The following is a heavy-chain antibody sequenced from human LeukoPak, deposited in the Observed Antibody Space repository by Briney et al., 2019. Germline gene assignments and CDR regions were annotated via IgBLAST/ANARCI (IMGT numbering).Heavy chain of an antibody. CDR3: VRGTGY. Sequence: GGSLRLSCSVSGFTFSTYVMHWGRQAPGKGLEYVSAISSNGDNTYYADSVKGRFTISRDNSKNTLYLQMSSLRADDTAAYYCVRGTGYWGQGTLVTVSS. V-gene: IGHV3-64D*06. J-gene: IGHJ4*02. CDR1: GFTFSTYV. CDR2: ISSNGDNT.